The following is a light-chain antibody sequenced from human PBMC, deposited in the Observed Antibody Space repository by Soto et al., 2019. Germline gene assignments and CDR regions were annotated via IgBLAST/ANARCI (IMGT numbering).Light chain of an antibody. CDR2: SAS. J-gene: IGKJ4*01. Sequence: DIQMTQSPSTLSASVGDRVTITCRASESINSWLAWYQQKPGKAPKLLIQSASSLESGVPSRFSGSGYGTEFPLPISSLQPDDFASYFCQRYSRSPLTFGGGTKVEI. CDR3: QRYSRSPLT. CDR1: ESINSW. V-gene: IGKV1-5*03.